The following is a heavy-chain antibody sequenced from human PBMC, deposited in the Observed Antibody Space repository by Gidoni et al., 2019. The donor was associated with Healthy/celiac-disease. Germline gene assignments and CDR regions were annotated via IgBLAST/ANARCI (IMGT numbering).Heavy chain of an antibody. CDR1: GYTFNGDY. J-gene: IGHJ5*02. V-gene: IGHV1-2*02. CDR3: ATVRYGSVSYGWFDP. Sequence: QVQLVQSGAEVKKHGASVTVSCKASGYTFNGDYMHWVRQAPGQGLEWMGWINPNQGVTNYAQKFQGRGTMTSDTSISTAYMELSMLRSDDTAVYYCATVRYGSVSYGWFDPLGQGTLVTVSS. CDR2: INPNQGVT. D-gene: IGHD3-10*01.